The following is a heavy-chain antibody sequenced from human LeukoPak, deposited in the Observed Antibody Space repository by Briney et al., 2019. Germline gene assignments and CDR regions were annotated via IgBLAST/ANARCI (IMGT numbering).Heavy chain of an antibody. CDR1: GSTFSAST. CDR2: ISGSGGST. V-gene: IGHV3-23*01. CDR3: AKVSGSGVATLIVVIPYYFDY. D-gene: IGHD3-22*01. Sequence: GGSLRLSCAVSGSTFSASTMHWVRQAPGKGLEWVSAISGSGGSTYYADSVKGRFTISRDNSKNTLYLQMNSLRAEDTAVYFCAKVSGSGVATLIVVIPYYFDYWGQGTLVTVSS. J-gene: IGHJ4*02.